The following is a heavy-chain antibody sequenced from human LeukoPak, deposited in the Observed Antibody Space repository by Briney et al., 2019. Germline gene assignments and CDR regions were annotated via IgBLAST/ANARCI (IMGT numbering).Heavy chain of an antibody. V-gene: IGHV3-21*04. D-gene: IGHD6-13*01. CDR1: GFTFSSYS. J-gene: IGHJ4*02. Sequence: GGSLRLSCAASGFTFSSYSMNWVRQAPGKGLEWVSSISSSGDYMYYADSVKGRFTISRDNSKNTLYLQMNSLRAEDTAVYYCAKTGSRVAAAYFDYWGQGTLVTVSS. CDR3: AKTGSRVAAAYFDY. CDR2: ISSSGDYM.